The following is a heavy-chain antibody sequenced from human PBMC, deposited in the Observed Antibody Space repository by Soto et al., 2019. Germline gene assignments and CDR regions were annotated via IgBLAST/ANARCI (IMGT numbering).Heavy chain of an antibody. V-gene: IGHV1-3*05. CDR1: GYTFTSYA. J-gene: IGHJ6*02. Sequence: QVQLVQSGAEEKKPGASVKVSCKASGYTFTSYAMHWVRQAPGQRLEWMGWINAGNGNTKYSQKFQGRVTITRDTAASTAYMELSSLRSEDTAVYYCARDPSYYGMDVWGQGTTVTVSS. CDR2: INAGNGNT. CDR3: ARDPSYYGMDV.